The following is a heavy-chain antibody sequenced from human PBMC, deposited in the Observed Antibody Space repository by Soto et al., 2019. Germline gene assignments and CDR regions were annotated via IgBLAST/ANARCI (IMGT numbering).Heavy chain of an antibody. J-gene: IGHJ6*03. CDR1: GFTFSSYW. CDR3: AMDSRSDYYYYMDV. V-gene: IGHV3-74*01. CDR2: INSDGSST. Sequence: GGSLRLSCAASGFTFSSYWMHWVRQAPGKGLVWVSRINSDGSSTSYADSVKGRFTISRDNAKNTLYLQMNSLRAEDTSVYYGAMDSRSDYYYYMDVWGKGTTVTVSS.